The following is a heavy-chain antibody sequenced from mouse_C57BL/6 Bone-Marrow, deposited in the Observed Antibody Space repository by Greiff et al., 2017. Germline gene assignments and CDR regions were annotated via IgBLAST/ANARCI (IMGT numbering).Heavy chain of an antibody. D-gene: IGHD5-1*01. Sequence: EVMLVESGGGLVKPGGSLKLSCAASGFTFSSYAMSWVRQTPEKRLEWVATISDGGSYTYYPDNVKGRFTISRDNAKNNLYLQMSHLESEDTAMYYCARERLTSFAYWGQGTLVTVSA. CDR2: ISDGGSYT. CDR1: GFTFSSYA. J-gene: IGHJ3*01. CDR3: ARERLTSFAY. V-gene: IGHV5-4*01.